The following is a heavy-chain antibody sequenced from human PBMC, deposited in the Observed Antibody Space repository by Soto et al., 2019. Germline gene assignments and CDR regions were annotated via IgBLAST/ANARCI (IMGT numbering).Heavy chain of an antibody. Sequence: QVQLQESGPGLVKPSETLSLTCTVSGGSISSYYWSWIRQPPGKGLEWIGYIYYSGSTNYNPSLMRRVTISVDXXKXQXXLKLSSVTAADTAVYYCARFGYCSGGSCYYYGMDVWGQGTTVTVSS. CDR2: IYYSGST. CDR3: ARFGYCSGGSCYYYGMDV. J-gene: IGHJ6*02. CDR1: GGSISSYY. D-gene: IGHD2-15*01. V-gene: IGHV4-59*01.